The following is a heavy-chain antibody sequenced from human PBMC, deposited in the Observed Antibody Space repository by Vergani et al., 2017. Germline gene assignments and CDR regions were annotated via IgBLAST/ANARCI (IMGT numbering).Heavy chain of an antibody. CDR3: ARDGGLDDSSGYYFDY. D-gene: IGHD3-22*01. CDR2: INPSGGST. Sequence: QVPLVQSGAEVKKPGASVKVSCKASGYTFTSYYMHWVRQAPGQGLEWMGIINPSGGSTSYAQKFQGRVTMTRDTSTSTVYMELSSLRSEDTAVYYCARDGGLDDSSGYYFDYWGQGTLVTVSS. J-gene: IGHJ4*02. CDR1: GYTFTSYY. V-gene: IGHV1-46*01.